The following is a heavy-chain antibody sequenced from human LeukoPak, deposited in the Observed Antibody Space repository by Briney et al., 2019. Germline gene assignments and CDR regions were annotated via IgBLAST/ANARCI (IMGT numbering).Heavy chain of an antibody. Sequence: SVKVSCKASGGTFSSYAISWVRQAPGQGLEWMGGIIPIFGTANYAQKFQGRVTITADESTSAAYMELSSLRAEDTAVYYCARDRASYYESTIIDYWGQGTLVTVSS. CDR3: ARDRASYYESTIIDY. D-gene: IGHD1-26*01. V-gene: IGHV1-69*13. CDR2: IIPIFGTA. CDR1: GGTFSSYA. J-gene: IGHJ4*02.